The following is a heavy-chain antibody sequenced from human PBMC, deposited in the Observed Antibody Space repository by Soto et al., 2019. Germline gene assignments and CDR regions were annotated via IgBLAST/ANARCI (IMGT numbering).Heavy chain of an antibody. Sequence: GGSLRLSCAASGFTFSNAWMSWVRQAPGKGLEWVGRIKSKTDGGTTDYAAPVKGRFTISRDDSKNIAYLQMNSLKTEDSAVYYCTRAESPNIAYFFDYWGQGTLVTVSS. CDR2: IKSKTDGGTT. V-gene: IGHV3-15*01. CDR3: TRAESPNIAYFFDY. J-gene: IGHJ4*02. CDR1: GFTFSNAW.